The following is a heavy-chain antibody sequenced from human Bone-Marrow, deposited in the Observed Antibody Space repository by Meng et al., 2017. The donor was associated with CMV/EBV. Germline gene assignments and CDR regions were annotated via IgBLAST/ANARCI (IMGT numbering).Heavy chain of an antibody. CDR3: AREVSYGGNLFVSGQFDY. D-gene: IGHD4-23*01. Sequence: ASVKVSCKASGYTFTGYYMHWVRQAPGQGLEWMGWINPNSGGTNYAQKFQGRVTMTRDTSISTAYMELSSLRSEDTAVYYCAREVSYGGNLFVSGQFDYWGQGTLVTVSS. CDR2: INPNSGGT. V-gene: IGHV1-2*02. CDR1: GYTFTGYY. J-gene: IGHJ4*02.